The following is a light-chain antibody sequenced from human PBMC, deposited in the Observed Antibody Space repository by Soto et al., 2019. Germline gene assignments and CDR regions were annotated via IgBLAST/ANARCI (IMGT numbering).Light chain of an antibody. Sequence: DIQLTQSPSFLSASVGDRVTFTCRASQAIDTSLAWYQQKPGKAPRLLIYGASTLGSAVPSRFSGSGSGTEFTLTSRALQPEDFVIYYCQQILSYPHTFGPGTRVDLK. J-gene: IGKJ3*01. V-gene: IGKV1-9*01. CDR1: QAIDTS. CDR2: GAS. CDR3: QQILSYPHT.